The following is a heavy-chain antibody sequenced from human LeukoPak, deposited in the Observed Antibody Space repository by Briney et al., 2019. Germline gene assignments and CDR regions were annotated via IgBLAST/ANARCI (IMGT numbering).Heavy chain of an antibody. V-gene: IGHV4-30-2*01. J-gene: IGHJ4*02. D-gene: IGHD3-16*02. Sequence: PSQTLSLTCTVSGGSISSGGYYWSWIRQPPGKGLEWIGEINHSGSTNYNPSLKSRVTISVDTSKNQFSLKLSSVTAADTAVYYCARAEYYDYVWGSYRLGFDYWGQGTLVTVSS. CDR2: INHSGST. CDR3: ARAEYYDYVWGSYRLGFDY. CDR1: GGSISSGGYY.